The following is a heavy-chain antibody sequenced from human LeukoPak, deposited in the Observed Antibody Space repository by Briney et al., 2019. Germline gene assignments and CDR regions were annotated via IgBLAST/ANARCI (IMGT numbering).Heavy chain of an antibody. Sequence: GGSLRLSCAASGFTFSSYSMNWVRQAPGKGLEWVSYISGTSSIIYYADSVKGRFTISRDNAKNSLYLQMNSVRAEDTAMYYCARDSNEIRWGQGTLVTVSS. CDR3: ARDSNEIR. D-gene: IGHD5-18*01. CDR1: GFTFSSYS. J-gene: IGHJ4*02. V-gene: IGHV3-48*01. CDR2: ISGTSSII.